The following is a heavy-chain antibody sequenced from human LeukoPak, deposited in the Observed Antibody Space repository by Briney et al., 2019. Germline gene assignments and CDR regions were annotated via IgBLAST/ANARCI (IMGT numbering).Heavy chain of an antibody. CDR1: GFTFDDYA. CDR2: ISWNSGSI. J-gene: IGHJ6*02. V-gene: IGHV3-9*01. CDR3: AKDIAGSDNYYYYGMDV. D-gene: IGHD3-10*01. Sequence: GGSLRLSCAASGFTFDDYAMHWVRQAPGKGLEWVSGISWNSGSIGYADSVKGRFTISRDNAKNSLYLQMNSLGAEDTALYYCAKDIAGSDNYYYYGMDVWGRGTTVTVSS.